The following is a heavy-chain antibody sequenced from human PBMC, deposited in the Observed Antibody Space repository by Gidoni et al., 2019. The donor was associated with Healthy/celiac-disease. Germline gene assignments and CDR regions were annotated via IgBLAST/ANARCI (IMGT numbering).Heavy chain of an antibody. CDR2: MNPNSGNT. CDR3: ARRQWLGIFNLVYFDY. J-gene: IGHJ4*02. V-gene: IGHV1-8*01. CDR1: GYTFTSYD. Sequence: QVQLVQSGAEVKKPGASVKVSCTASGYTFTSYDFNWVRQAPGQGLEWMGWMNPNSGNTGYAQKFQGRVTMTRNTSISTAYMELSSLRSEDTAVYYCARRQWLGIFNLVYFDYWGQGTLVTVSS. D-gene: IGHD6-19*01.